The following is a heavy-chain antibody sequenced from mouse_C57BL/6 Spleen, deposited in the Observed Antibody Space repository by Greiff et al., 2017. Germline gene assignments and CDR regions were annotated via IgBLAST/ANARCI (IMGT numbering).Heavy chain of an antibody. J-gene: IGHJ4*01. D-gene: IGHD1-1*01. Sequence: EVQLVESGPGLVKPSQSLSLTCSVTGYSITSGYYWNWIRQFPGNKLEWMGYISYDGSNNYNPSLKNRISITRDTSKNQFFLKLNSVTTEYTATYYCARDPDYYGSSYLYYYAMDYWGQGTSVTVSS. CDR3: ARDPDYYGSSYLYYYAMDY. CDR2: ISYDGSN. CDR1: GYSITSGYY. V-gene: IGHV3-6*01.